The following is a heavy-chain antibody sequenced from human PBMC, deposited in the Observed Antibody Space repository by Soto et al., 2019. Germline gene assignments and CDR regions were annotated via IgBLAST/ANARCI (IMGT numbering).Heavy chain of an antibody. V-gene: IGHV3-30-3*01. CDR1: GFTFSSYA. Sequence: QVQLVESGGGVVQPGRSLRLSCAASGFTFSSYAMHWVRQAPGKGPEWVAVISYDGSNKYYADSVKCRFTISKDNSKNALYLQMHSLRAEATAVYYCAGIADGEGLTGYGTAWGQGTLVTVSS. CDR3: AGIADGEGLTGYGTA. J-gene: IGHJ5*02. CDR2: ISYDGSNK. D-gene: IGHD3-9*01.